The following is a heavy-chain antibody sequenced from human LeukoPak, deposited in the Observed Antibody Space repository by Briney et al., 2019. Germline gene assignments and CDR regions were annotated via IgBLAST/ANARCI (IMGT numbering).Heavy chain of an antibody. V-gene: IGHV3-21*01. D-gene: IGHD2-2*01. J-gene: IGHJ3*01. CDR2: VSSSSTYI. CDR3: ARGPPCSSTSCYVTGAFDF. CDR1: GFSLIMYS. Sequence: PGASLILSCAASGFSLIMYSMNWVRQAPGNGLEWVSSVSSSSTYIYYADSLKGRFTISRDNAKNSLFLQVTSLRDEDTAVYYCARGPPCSSTSCYVTGAFDFWGQGTMVTVSS.